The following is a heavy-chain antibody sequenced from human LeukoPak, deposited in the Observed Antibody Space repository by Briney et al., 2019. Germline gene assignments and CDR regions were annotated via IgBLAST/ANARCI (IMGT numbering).Heavy chain of an antibody. J-gene: IGHJ4*02. D-gene: IGHD4-17*01. CDR3: ARDFETSTVSGC. CDR2: ISSSSSYI. CDR1: GFTFSSYS. V-gene: IGHV3-21*01. Sequence: GGSLRLSCAASGFTFSSYSMNWVRQAPGKGLEWVSSISSSSSYIYYADSVKGRFTISRDNAKNSLYLQMNSLRAEDTAVYYCARDFETSTVSGCWGQGTLVTVSS.